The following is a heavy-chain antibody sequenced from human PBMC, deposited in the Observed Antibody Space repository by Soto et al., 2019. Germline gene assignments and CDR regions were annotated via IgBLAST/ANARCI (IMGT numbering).Heavy chain of an antibody. J-gene: IGHJ4*02. D-gene: IGHD3-9*01. Sequence: QLQLQESGPGLVKPSETLSLTCSVSGDSINSDKYYWGWIRQPPGKGLEWIGSIYYRGNTYYNPSLRTRATISLDKSKSQFSLKLTSVTAADSAVYFCARLEGLATISYYFDFWGQGALVTVSS. CDR1: GDSINSDKYY. CDR3: ARLEGLATISYYFDF. V-gene: IGHV4-39*01. CDR2: IYYRGNT.